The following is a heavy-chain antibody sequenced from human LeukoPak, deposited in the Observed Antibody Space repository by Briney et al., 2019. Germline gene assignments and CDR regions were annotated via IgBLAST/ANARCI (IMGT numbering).Heavy chain of an antibody. CDR3: ARGATISETGYFDF. J-gene: IGHJ4*03. CDR1: GGSFSRYY. Sequence: PSETLSLTCAVYGGSFSRYYWSWIRQSPGKGLEWIAEIDHRGDTNYNPSVKSRVTISVDTSKNQFSLRVRSLSAADTAVYYCARGATISETGYFDFWGSGTLVTVSS. V-gene: IGHV4-34*01. CDR2: IDHRGDT. D-gene: IGHD5-24*01.